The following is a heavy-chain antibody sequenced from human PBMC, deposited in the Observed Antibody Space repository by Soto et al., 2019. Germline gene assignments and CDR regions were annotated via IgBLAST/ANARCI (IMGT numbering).Heavy chain of an antibody. J-gene: IGHJ4*02. CDR3: GRAIGRGIIRD. Sequence: EVQLVESGGGLVKPGGSLRLSSTASGFIFRTYGMTWVRQAPGKGLEWVSSIYSSGTFIYYADSVKGRFTISRDDAKNSLFLQMNSLRAEDTAVYYCGRAIGRGIIRDWGQGTLVTVSS. CDR2: IYSSGTFI. V-gene: IGHV3-21*01. D-gene: IGHD3-10*01. CDR1: GFIFRTYG.